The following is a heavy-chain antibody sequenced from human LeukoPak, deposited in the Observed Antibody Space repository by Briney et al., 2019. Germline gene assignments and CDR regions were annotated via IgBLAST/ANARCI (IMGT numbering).Heavy chain of an antibody. V-gene: IGHV4-4*07. J-gene: IGHJ4*02. D-gene: IGHD5-18*01. CDR3: ASHLYKYGSPFDY. CDR2: IYTSGST. Sequence: SEILSLTCTVSGGSISSYYWSWIRQPAGKGLEWIGRIYTSGSTNYNPSLKSRVTISVDTSKNQFSLKLSSVTAADTAVYYCASHLYKYGSPFDYWGQGTLVTVSS. CDR1: GGSISSYY.